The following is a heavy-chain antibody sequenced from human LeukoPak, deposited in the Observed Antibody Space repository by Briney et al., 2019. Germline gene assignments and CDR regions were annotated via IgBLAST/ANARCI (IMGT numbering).Heavy chain of an antibody. V-gene: IGHV3-53*01. CDR2: IYSGGST. Sequence: ETLSLTCAVYGGSFSGYYWSWIRQPPGKGLEWVSVIYSGGSTYYVDSVKGRFTISRDNSKNTLYLQMNSLRAEDTAVYYCAKAGPYYFDYWGQGTLVTVSS. J-gene: IGHJ4*02. CDR1: GGSFSGYY. CDR3: AKAGPYYFDY.